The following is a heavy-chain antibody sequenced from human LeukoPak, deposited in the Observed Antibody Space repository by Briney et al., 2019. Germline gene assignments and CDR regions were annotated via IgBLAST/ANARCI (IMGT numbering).Heavy chain of an antibody. V-gene: IGHV3-9*01. D-gene: IGHD2-2*01. CDR1: GFTFDDYA. J-gene: IGHJ4*02. CDR3: AKVGCSSTSCYFPYYFDY. CDR2: ISWNSGSI. Sequence: PGRSLRLSCAASGFTFDDYAMHWVRQAPRKGLEWVSGISWNSGSIGYADSVKGRFTISRDNAKNSLYLQMNSLRAEDTALYYCAKVGCSSTSCYFPYYFDYWGQGTLVTVSS.